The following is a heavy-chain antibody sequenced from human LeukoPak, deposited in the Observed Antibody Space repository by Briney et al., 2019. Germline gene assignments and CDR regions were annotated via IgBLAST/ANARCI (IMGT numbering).Heavy chain of an antibody. Sequence: PSETLSLTCTVSGGSISSSSYYWGWIRQPPGKGLEWIGSIYYSGSTYYNPSLKSRVTISVDTSKNQFSLKLSSVTAADTAVYYCASLLWELGIDYWGQGTLVTVSS. D-gene: IGHD1-26*01. V-gene: IGHV4-39*01. CDR3: ASLLWELGIDY. J-gene: IGHJ4*02. CDR1: GGSISSSSYY. CDR2: IYYSGST.